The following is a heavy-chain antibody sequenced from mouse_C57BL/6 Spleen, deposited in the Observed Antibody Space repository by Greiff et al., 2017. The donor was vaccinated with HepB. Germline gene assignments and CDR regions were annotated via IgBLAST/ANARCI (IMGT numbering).Heavy chain of an antibody. D-gene: IGHD4-1*01. CDR1: GFNIKDYY. V-gene: IGHV14-2*01. J-gene: IGHJ4*01. CDR3: ARSSWDGFYAMDY. CDR2: IDPEDGET. Sequence: EVHLVESGAELVKPGASVKLSCTASGFNIKDYYMHWVKQRTEQGLEWIGRIDPEDGETKYAPKFQGKATITADTSSNTAYLQLSSLTSEDTAVYYCARSSWDGFYAMDYWGQGTSVTVSS.